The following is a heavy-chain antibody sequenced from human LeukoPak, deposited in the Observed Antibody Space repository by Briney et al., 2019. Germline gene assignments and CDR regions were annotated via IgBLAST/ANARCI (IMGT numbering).Heavy chain of an antibody. Sequence: PSETLSLTCTVSGDSISTYYWSWIRQPAEKGPEWIGRINFSGTTNYSPSLKSRVTMSVDTSNNQFSLKLNSVTAADTAVYYCARGGGIGNPNAFDIWGQGTMVTVSS. J-gene: IGHJ3*02. CDR2: INFSGTT. V-gene: IGHV4-4*07. CDR1: GDSISTYY. D-gene: IGHD1-1*01. CDR3: ARGGGIGNPNAFDI.